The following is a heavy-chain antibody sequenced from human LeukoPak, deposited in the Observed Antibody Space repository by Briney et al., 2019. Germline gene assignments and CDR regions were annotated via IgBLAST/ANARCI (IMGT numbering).Heavy chain of an antibody. CDR1: GFTFSSYG. J-gene: IGHJ4*02. D-gene: IGHD3-22*01. CDR2: ISYAGSNK. Sequence: GRSLRPSCAAAGFTFSSYGMHWVRQAPRKRRECVAVISYAGSNKYYADSVKGRFTISRDNSKNTLYLQMNSLRAEDTAVYYCAKDLYAISGDSIFDYWGQGTLVTVSS. CDR3: AKDLYAISGDSIFDY. V-gene: IGHV3-30*18.